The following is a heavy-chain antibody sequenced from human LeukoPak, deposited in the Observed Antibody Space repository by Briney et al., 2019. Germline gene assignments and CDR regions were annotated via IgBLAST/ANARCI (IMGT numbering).Heavy chain of an antibody. D-gene: IGHD3-22*01. CDR1: GGSISSYY. Sequence: SETLSLTCTVSGGSISSYYWSWIRQPAGKGLEWIGRIYTSGSTNYNPSLKSRVTMSVDTSKNQFSLKLSSVTAADTAVYYCARDFPYYYDSSGSPDAFDIWGLGTMVTVSS. V-gene: IGHV4-4*07. CDR2: IYTSGST. CDR3: ARDFPYYYDSSGSPDAFDI. J-gene: IGHJ3*02.